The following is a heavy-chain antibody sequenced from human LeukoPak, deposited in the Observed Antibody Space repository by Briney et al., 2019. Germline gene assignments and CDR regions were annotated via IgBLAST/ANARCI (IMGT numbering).Heavy chain of an antibody. J-gene: IGHJ4*02. CDR3: ARGKRGARHFDY. Sequence: SETLSLTCAVYGGSFSGYYWSWIRQPPGKGLEWIGEINHSGNTNYNPPLKSRVTISVDTSKNQFSLKLSSVTAADTAVYYCARGKRGARHFDYWGQGTLVTVSS. CDR1: GGSFSGYY. V-gene: IGHV4-34*01. CDR2: INHSGNT. D-gene: IGHD1-1*01.